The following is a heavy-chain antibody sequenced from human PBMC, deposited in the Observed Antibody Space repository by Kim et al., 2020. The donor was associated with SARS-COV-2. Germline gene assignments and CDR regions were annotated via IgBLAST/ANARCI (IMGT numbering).Heavy chain of an antibody. CDR3: VRGRTEERWLHWLDQ. J-gene: IGHJ4*02. CDR2: IYYSGST. V-gene: IGHV4-59*01. Sequence: SETLSLTCTVSGSSISDYYWNWIRQPPGRGLEWIGYIYYSGSTDYNPSLKSRVSILLDTSKKQFSLKLTSVTAADTAMYYCVRGRTEERWLHWLDQWGQGTLVTVSS. CDR1: GSSISDYY. D-gene: IGHD5-12*01.